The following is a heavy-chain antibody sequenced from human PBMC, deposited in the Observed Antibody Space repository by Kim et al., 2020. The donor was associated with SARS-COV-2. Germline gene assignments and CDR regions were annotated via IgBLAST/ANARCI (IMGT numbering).Heavy chain of an antibody. CDR2: VGGSGGNT. J-gene: IGHJ4*02. CDR1: GFTFSTYA. V-gene: IGHV3-23*01. D-gene: IGHD6-13*01. CDR3: AKGRSENIAAAFNY. Sequence: GGSLRLSCAASGFTFSTYAMSWVRQALGKGLEWVSTVGGSGGNTYHADSAKGRFTIFRDNSKNTVDLQMNSLRAEDTAVYYCAKGRSENIAAAFNYWGQG.